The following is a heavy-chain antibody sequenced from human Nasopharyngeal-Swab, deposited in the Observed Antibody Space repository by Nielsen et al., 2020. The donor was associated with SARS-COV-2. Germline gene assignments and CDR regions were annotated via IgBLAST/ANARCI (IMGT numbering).Heavy chain of an antibody. J-gene: IGHJ6*02. D-gene: IGHD6-13*01. V-gene: IGHV4-31*02. CDR2: IYYTGST. Sequence: RQAPGKGLEWIGYIYYTGSTYCNPSLKSRVTISVDTSKNQFSLKLTSVTAADTAVYYCARYPSSSWSSYGMDVWGQGTTGPSP. CDR3: ARYPSSSWSSYGMDV.